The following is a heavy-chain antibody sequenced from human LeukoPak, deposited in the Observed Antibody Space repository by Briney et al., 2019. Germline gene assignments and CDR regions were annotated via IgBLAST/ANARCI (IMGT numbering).Heavy chain of an antibody. CDR1: GYSFTSYW. CDR3: ARSYYYAMDV. J-gene: IGHJ6*02. CDR2: IYPGDSDT. V-gene: IGHV5-51*01. Sequence: GESLQISCKGSGYSFTSYWISWVRQLPGEGLEWMGIIYPGDSDTTYSPSFQGQVTISADKSISTAYLQWSSLKASDTAMYYCARSYYYAMDVWGQGTTVTVSS.